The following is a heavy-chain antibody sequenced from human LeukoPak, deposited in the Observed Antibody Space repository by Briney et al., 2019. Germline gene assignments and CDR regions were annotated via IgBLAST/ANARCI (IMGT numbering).Heavy chain of an antibody. CDR2: IYYSGST. J-gene: IGHJ4*02. CDR3: ARHGQQWLRLPFDY. Sequence: PSETLSLTCTVSGGPISGSSYYWGWIRQPPGKGLEWVGSIYYSGSTNYNPSLKSRVTISVDTSKNQVSLKLRSVTAADTAVYYWARHGQQWLRLPFDYWGQGTLVTVSS. D-gene: IGHD6-19*01. CDR1: GGPISGSSYY. V-gene: IGHV4-39*01.